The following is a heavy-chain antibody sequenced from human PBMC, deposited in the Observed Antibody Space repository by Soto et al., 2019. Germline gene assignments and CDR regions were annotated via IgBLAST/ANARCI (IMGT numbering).Heavy chain of an antibody. D-gene: IGHD6-13*01. V-gene: IGHV6-1*01. CDR1: GDSVSSNSAA. J-gene: IGHJ6*02. Sequence: PSQTLSLTCAISGDSVSSNSAAWNWIRQSPSRGLEWLGRTYYRSKWYNDYAVSVESRITINPDTSKNQFSLQLNSVTPEDTAVYYCARRRIAAAGTGGYYYYGMDVWGQGTTVTVSS. CDR2: TYYRSKWYN. CDR3: ARRRIAAAGTGGYYYYGMDV.